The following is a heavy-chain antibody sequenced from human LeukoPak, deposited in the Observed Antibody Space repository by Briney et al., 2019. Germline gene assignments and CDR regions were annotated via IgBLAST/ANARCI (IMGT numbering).Heavy chain of an antibody. D-gene: IGHD3-22*01. Sequence: PGGSLRLSCAASAFTFSSYSMNWVRQAPGKGLEWVSSISSSSSCIYYADSVKGRFTISRDNAKNSLYLQMNSLRAEDTAVYYCAREWPRGWGGQVGVFDLWGRGTLVTVSS. CDR3: AREWPRGWGGQVGVFDL. J-gene: IGHJ2*01. CDR2: ISSSSSCI. CDR1: AFTFSSYS. V-gene: IGHV3-21*01.